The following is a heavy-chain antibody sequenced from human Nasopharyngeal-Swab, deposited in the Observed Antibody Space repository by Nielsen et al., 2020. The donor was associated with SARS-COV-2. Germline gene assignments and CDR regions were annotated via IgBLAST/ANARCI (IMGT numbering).Heavy chain of an antibody. CDR3: AKEYRYGPYFDY. Sequence: GESLKISCAASGFTFDDYAMHLVRQAPGKGLGWVSGISWNSGSIGYEDSVKGRFTISRDNAKNSLYLQMNSLRAEDTALYYCAKEYRYGPYFDYWGQGTLVTVSS. CDR2: ISWNSGSI. D-gene: IGHD5-18*01. CDR1: GFTFDDYA. V-gene: IGHV3-9*01. J-gene: IGHJ4*02.